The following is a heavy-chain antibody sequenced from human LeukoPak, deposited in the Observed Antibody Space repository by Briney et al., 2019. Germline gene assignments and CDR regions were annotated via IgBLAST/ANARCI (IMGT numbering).Heavy chain of an antibody. J-gene: IGHJ4*02. V-gene: IGHV4-4*09. CDR1: GGSISSYY. CDR2: IYTSGST. D-gene: IGHD4-17*01. CDR3: ARDEGDYGDYYFDY. Sequence: SETLSLTCTVSGGSISSYYWSWIRQPPGKGLEWIGYIYTSGSTNYNPSLKSRVTISVDTSKNQFSLKLSSVTAADTAVYYCARDEGDYGDYYFDYWGQGTLVTVSS.